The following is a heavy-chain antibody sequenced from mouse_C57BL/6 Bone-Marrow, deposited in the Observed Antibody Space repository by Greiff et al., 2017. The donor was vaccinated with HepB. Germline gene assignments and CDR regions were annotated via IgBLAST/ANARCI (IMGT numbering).Heavy chain of an antibody. V-gene: IGHV1-61*01. CDR3: ARPSSRWYLDV. CDR2: IYPSDSET. Sequence: QVQLQQPGAELVRPGSSVKLSCKASGYTFTSYWMDWVKQRPGQGLEWIGNIYPSDSETHYNQKFKDKATLTVDKSSSTAYMQLSSLTSEDSAVYYCARPSSRWYLDVWGTGTTFTVSS. CDR1: GYTFTSYW. D-gene: IGHD1-1*01. J-gene: IGHJ1*03.